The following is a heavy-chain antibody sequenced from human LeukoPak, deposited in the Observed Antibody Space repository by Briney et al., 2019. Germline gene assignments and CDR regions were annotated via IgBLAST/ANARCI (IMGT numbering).Heavy chain of an antibody. Sequence: ASVKVSCKASGYTFTSYGISWVRQAPGQGLEWMGWISAYNDNTNYAQKLQGRVTMTTDTSTSTAYMELRSLRSDDTAVYYCARISRSHDAFDIWGQGTMVTVSS. J-gene: IGHJ3*02. CDR1: GYTFTSYG. CDR3: ARISRSHDAFDI. CDR2: ISAYNDNT. V-gene: IGHV1-18*01. D-gene: IGHD2-2*01.